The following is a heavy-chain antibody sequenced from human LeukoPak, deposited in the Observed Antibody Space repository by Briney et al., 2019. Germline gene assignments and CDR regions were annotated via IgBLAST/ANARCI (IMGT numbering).Heavy chain of an antibody. CDR1: GFTFSGYA. Sequence: PGGSLRLSCAASGFTFSGYAMSWVRQTPGKGLEWVSAITDSGGDTYHADSVKGRFTISRDNSKNTLYLQMNSLRVEDTAVYYCVKGSSSSRPYYFDCWGQGTLVTVSS. J-gene: IGHJ4*02. CDR3: VKGSSSSRPYYFDC. V-gene: IGHV3-23*01. D-gene: IGHD6-6*01. CDR2: ITDSGGDT.